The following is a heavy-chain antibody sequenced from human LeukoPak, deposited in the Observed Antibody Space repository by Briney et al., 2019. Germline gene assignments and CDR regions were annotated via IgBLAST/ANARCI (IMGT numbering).Heavy chain of an antibody. D-gene: IGHD3-3*01. Sequence: GGSLRLSCAASGFTFSSYAMSWVRQAPGKGLEWVSAISGSGGSTYYADSVKGRFTISRDNSKNTLYLQMNSLRAEDTAVYYCARYQGYYDFWSGYYPSYYYYGMDVWGQGTTVTVSS. CDR3: ARYQGYYDFWSGYYPSYYYYGMDV. CDR2: ISGSGGST. V-gene: IGHV3-23*01. CDR1: GFTFSSYA. J-gene: IGHJ6*02.